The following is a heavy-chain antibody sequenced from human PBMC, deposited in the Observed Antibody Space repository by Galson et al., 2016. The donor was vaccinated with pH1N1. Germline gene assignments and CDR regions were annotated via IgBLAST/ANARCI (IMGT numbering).Heavy chain of an antibody. CDR1: GFTFSSHA. J-gene: IGHJ5*02. CDR3: VKPDSEHSGDH. Sequence: SLRLSCAASGFTFSSHAMSWVRQAPGKGLQWVSGIGKNCGTYYIDSVRGRFTISRDNSRNTLYLQMNSLRVEDTARYYCVKPDSEHSGDHWGQGTLVTVSS. V-gene: IGHV3-23*01. CDR2: IGKNCGT. D-gene: IGHD6-19*01.